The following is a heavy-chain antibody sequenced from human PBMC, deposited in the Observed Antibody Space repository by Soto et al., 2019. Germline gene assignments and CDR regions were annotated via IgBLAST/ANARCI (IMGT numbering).Heavy chain of an antibody. Sequence: QVQLVQSGAEVRKPGASVKISCKASGYTFTSYAIHWLRQAPVQRLEWMGWINGGAGDTRYSVNFQGRVTFTRDTAATTAFMDLSSLSSAATAIYYCARSPSRMAAETQLDPWGQGTLVTVSS. D-gene: IGHD6-6*01. CDR1: GYTFTSYA. CDR3: ARSPSRMAAETQLDP. J-gene: IGHJ5*02. V-gene: IGHV1-3*01. CDR2: INGGAGDT.